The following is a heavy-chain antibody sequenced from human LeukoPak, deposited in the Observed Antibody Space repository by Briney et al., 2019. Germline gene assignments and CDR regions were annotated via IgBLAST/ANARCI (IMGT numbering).Heavy chain of an antibody. V-gene: IGHV3-23*01. CDR1: GGSISSYY. D-gene: IGHD6-19*01. CDR3: AKGGSGWYPGFDY. J-gene: IGHJ4*02. Sequence: ETLSLTCTVSGGSISSYYWSWVRQAPGKGLEWVPTSGSGGSTFYADSVKGRFTISRGNSRNTLYLQMNSLRAEDTAVYYCAKGGSGWYPGFDYWGQGTLVTVSS. CDR2: SGSGGST.